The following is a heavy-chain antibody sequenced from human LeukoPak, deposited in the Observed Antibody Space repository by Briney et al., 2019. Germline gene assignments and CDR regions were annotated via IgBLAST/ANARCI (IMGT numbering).Heavy chain of an antibody. J-gene: IGHJ4*02. CDR1: GGSFSGYY. CDR3: ARGQWYSSSYADY. D-gene: IGHD6-13*01. V-gene: IGHV4-34*01. CDR2: INHSGST. Sequence: SETLSLTCAVYGGSFSGYYWSWIRQPPGKGLEWIGEINHSGSTNYNPSLKSRVTISVDTSKNQFSLKLSSVTAADTAVYYCARGQWYSSSYADYWGQGTLATVSS.